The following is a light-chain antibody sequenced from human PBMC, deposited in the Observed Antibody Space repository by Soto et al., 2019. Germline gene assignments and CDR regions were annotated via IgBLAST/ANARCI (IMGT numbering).Light chain of an antibody. Sequence: EIVMTQSPGTLSVSPEERATLSCRASQSVSSKLAWYQQKPGQAPRLLIYGASTRAPDIPARFSGRGSGTEFTLTISRLQSEDFAVYFCQQYNEWPLYTFGQGTKLEIK. CDR2: GAS. J-gene: IGKJ2*01. CDR3: QQYNEWPLYT. CDR1: QSVSSK. V-gene: IGKV3-15*01.